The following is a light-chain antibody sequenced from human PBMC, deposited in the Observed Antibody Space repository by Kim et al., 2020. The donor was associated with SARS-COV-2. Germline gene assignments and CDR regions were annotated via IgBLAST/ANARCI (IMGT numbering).Light chain of an antibody. CDR1: RGISSS. J-gene: IGKJ1*01. V-gene: IGKV1-5*01. CDR3: QQYQLYST. Sequence: PSVGEGVTIPCRASRGISSSLAWYQQKPGKAPKLLIHRASNLKGGVPSRFSGGGSGTEFTLTISSLQPDDFASYYCQQYQLYSTFGQGTKVDIK. CDR2: RAS.